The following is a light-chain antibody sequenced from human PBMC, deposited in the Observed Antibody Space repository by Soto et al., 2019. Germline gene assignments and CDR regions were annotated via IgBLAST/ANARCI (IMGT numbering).Light chain of an antibody. CDR1: QSVSTN. J-gene: IGKJ2*01. V-gene: IGKV3-11*01. CDR2: DAS. Sequence: EIVLTQSPATLSLSPGERATLSCRASQSVSTNLAWYQQKPGQAPRVLIYDASDRATGIPARFSGSGSGTDFTLTISSLEPEDFAVYYCQQRGDWPPYAFGQGTKLEIK. CDR3: QQRGDWPPYA.